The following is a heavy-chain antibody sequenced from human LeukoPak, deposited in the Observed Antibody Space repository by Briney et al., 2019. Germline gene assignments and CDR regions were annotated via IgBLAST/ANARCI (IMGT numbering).Heavy chain of an antibody. Sequence: PGGSLRLSCAASGFTFSSYGMSWVRQAQGKGLERVSAISGSGGSTYYADSVKGRFTISRDNSKNTLYSQMNSLRAEDTAVYYCATGQNYYDSRYVYWGQGTLVTVSS. V-gene: IGHV3-23*01. CDR3: ATGQNYYDSRYVY. D-gene: IGHD3-22*01. CDR2: ISGSGGST. J-gene: IGHJ4*02. CDR1: GFTFSSYG.